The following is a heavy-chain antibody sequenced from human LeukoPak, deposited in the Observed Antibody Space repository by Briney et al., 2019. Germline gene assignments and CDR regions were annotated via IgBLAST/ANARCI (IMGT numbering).Heavy chain of an antibody. Sequence: SETLSLTCTVSGDSISSGDNYWSWIRQPPGKGLEWIGYIYHSGSAHYNPSLKSRVTISVDRSKNQFSLKLSSVTAADTAVYYCARDLSHDFWSGTPTGFDPWGQGTLVTVSS. D-gene: IGHD3-3*01. CDR3: ARDLSHDFWSGTPTGFDP. CDR1: GDSISSGDNY. J-gene: IGHJ5*02. V-gene: IGHV4-30-2*01. CDR2: IYHSGSA.